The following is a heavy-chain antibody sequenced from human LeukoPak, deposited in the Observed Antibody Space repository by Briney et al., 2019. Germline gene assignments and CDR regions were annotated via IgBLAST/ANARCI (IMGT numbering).Heavy chain of an antibody. Sequence: SETLSLTCSVSGASINGYFWNWVRQTPEKRLDWIGYVSHTGATTSNPTLKSRVSIPIDTSKSQISLTMTSVTAADSALYYCARDRRGSFYTFDLWGPGTIVSVS. V-gene: IGHV4-59*01. CDR3: ARDRRGSFYTFDL. D-gene: IGHD1-26*01. J-gene: IGHJ3*01. CDR1: GASINGYF. CDR2: VSHTGAT.